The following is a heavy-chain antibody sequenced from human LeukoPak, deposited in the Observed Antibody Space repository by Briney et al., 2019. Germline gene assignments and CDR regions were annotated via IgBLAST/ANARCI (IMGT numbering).Heavy chain of an antibody. CDR3: ARGKTSQNIVTRKTYNWFDP. CDR2: ISSSSDYI. D-gene: IGHD2/OR15-2a*01. V-gene: IGHV3-21*01. CDR1: GFNLTIYE. Sequence: PGGSLRLSCVVSGFNLTIYEMNWVRQAPGKGLEWVSSISSSSDYIYYADSVKGRFTISRDNAKNSLYLQMKSLRAEDTAVYYCARGKTSQNIVTRKTYNWFDPWGQGTLVTVPS. J-gene: IGHJ5*02.